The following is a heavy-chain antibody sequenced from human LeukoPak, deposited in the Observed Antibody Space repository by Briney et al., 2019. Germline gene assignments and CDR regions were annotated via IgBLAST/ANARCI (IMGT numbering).Heavy chain of an antibody. CDR3: ARSGLSRFDY. D-gene: IGHD4/OR15-4a*01. CDR1: GFTFSSYG. CDR2: ISGSGGST. J-gene: IGHJ4*02. V-gene: IGHV3-23*01. Sequence: GGTLRLSCAASGFTFSSYGMSWVRQAPGKGLEWDSAISGSGGSTYYADSVKGRFTISRDNSKNTLYLQMNSLRAEDTAVYYCARSGLSRFDYWGQGTLVTVSS.